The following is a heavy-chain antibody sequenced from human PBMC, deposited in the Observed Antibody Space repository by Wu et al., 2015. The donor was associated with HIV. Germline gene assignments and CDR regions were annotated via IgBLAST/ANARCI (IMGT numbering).Heavy chain of an antibody. CDR1: GYTFTGYY. CDR2: INPNSGGT. CDR3: ARRXKPPMVRGVTMYYFDY. V-gene: IGHV1-2*02. Sequence: QVQLVQSGAEVKKPGASVKVSCKASGYTFTGYYMHWVRQAPGQGLEWMGWINPNSGGTNYAQKFQGRVTMTRDTSISTAYMELSRLRSDDTAVYYCARRXKPPMVRGVTMYYFDYWARERWSPSPQ. J-gene: IGHJ4*02. D-gene: IGHD3-10*01.